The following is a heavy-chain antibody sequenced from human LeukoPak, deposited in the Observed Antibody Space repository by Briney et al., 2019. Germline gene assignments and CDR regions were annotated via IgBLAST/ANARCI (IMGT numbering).Heavy chain of an antibody. CDR2: ISSSGNNI. CDR3: ARDGVRGFTATTPFDY. D-gene: IGHD4-17*01. J-gene: IGHJ4*02. V-gene: IGHV3-21*01. CDR1: GLTFSSYS. Sequence: SGGSLRLSCAASGLTFSSYSMNWVRQAPGKGLEWVSSISSSGNNIYYADSVKGRFTISRDNAKNSLSLQMNSLRVEDTAVYYCARDGVRGFTATTPFDYWGPGTLVTVSS.